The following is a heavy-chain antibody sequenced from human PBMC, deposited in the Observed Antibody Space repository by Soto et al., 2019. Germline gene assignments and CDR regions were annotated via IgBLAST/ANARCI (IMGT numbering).Heavy chain of an antibody. J-gene: IGHJ3*01. CDR1: GLSLNTAGVG. D-gene: IGHD6-6*01. V-gene: IGHV2-5*02. CDR3: SQSIAARPVLGAFDV. Sequence: QITLKESGPTLVKPTQTLTLTCTFSGLSLNTAGVGVGWIRQPPGKALEWLAVIYWDDDKRYSPSLKSRLTNTKDTSKNQVVLTMTNMDPVDTATYFCSQSIAARPVLGAFDVWGQGRMVTVSS. CDR2: IYWDDDK.